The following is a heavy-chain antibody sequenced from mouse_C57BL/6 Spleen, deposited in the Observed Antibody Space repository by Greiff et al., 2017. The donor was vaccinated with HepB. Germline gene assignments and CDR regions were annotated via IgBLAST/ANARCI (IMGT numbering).Heavy chain of an antibody. J-gene: IGHJ1*03. Sequence: QVQLQQPGAELVKPGASVKLSCKASGYTFTSYWMQWVNQRPGQGLEWIGEIDPSDSYTNYNQKFKGKATLTVETSSSTAYMQLSSLTSEDSAVYYWARGTYGSTWYFDVWGTGTTVTVSS. CDR1: GYTFTSYW. CDR2: IDPSDSYT. CDR3: ARGTYGSTWYFDV. V-gene: IGHV1-50*01. D-gene: IGHD1-1*01.